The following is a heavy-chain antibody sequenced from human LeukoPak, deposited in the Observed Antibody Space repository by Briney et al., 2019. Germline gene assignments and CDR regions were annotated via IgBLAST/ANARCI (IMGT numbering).Heavy chain of an antibody. CDR1: GFTFSSYA. J-gene: IGHJ4*02. CDR3: ARDSYGDYLDY. Sequence: GGSLRLSCAASGFTFSSYAMSWVRQAPGKGLEWVSVVTGSGGTTYNADSVKGRFTISRDNSKNTLYLQMNSLRAEDTAVYYCARDSYGDYLDYWGQGTLVTVSS. CDR2: VTGSGGTT. D-gene: IGHD4-17*01. V-gene: IGHV3-23*01.